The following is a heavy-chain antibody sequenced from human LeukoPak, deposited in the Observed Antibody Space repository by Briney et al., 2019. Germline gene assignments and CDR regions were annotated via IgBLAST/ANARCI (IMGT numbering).Heavy chain of an antibody. Sequence: SVKVSRKASGGTFSSYTISWVRQAPGQGLEWMGRIIPILGIANYAQKFQGRVTITADKSTSTAYMELSSLRSKDTAVYYCASGYYDFWSGYGLGAWGQGTPVTVSS. D-gene: IGHD3-3*01. V-gene: IGHV1-69*02. CDR3: ASGYYDFWSGYGLGA. CDR1: GGTFSSYT. CDR2: IIPILGIA. J-gene: IGHJ5*02.